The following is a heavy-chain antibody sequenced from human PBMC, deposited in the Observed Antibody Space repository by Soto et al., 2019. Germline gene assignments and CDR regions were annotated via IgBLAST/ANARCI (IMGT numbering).Heavy chain of an antibody. CDR1: GFTFSSYG. CDR3: AKENDFRYYDILTGYSHLDY. Sequence: QVQLVESGGGVVQPGRSLRLSCAASGFTFSSYGMHWVRQAPGKGLEWVAVISYDGSNKYYADSVKGRFTISRDNSKNPLYLQMNSLRAEDTAVYYCAKENDFRYYDILTGYSHLDYWGQGTLVTVSS. D-gene: IGHD3-9*01. CDR2: ISYDGSNK. V-gene: IGHV3-30*18. J-gene: IGHJ4*02.